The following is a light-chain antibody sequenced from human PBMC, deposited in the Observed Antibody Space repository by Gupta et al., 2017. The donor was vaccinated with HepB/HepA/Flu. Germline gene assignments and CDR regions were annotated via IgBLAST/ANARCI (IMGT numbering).Light chain of an antibody. Sequence: IVMTQSPATLSVSPGERATLSCRASQSVNSNLAWYQQKPGLAPRLLIYGASTRASGIPARFSGSGSGTEFTLTISSLQSEDFAVYYCQHYNNWPPMYTFGQGTKLEIK. V-gene: IGKV3-15*01. CDR1: QSVNSN. CDR2: GAS. J-gene: IGKJ2*01. CDR3: QHYNNWPPMYT.